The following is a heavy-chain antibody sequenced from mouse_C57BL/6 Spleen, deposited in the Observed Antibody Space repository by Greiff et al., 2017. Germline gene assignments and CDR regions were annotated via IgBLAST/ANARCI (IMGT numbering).Heavy chain of an antibody. CDR2: IYPCDGST. CDR3: ARGELGRFAY. D-gene: IGHD4-1*01. CDR1: GYTFTSYD. V-gene: IGHV1-85*01. J-gene: IGHJ3*01. Sequence: QVQLQQSGPELVKPGASVKLSCKASGYTFTSYDINWVKQRPGQGLEWIGWIYPCDGSTKYNEKVKSKATLTVDTSSSTAYMKLHSLTSEDSAVYYCARGELGRFAYWGQGTLVTVSA.